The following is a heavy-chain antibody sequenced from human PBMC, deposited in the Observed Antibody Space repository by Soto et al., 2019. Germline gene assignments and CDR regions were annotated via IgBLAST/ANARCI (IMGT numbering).Heavy chain of an antibody. D-gene: IGHD6-19*01. CDR2: ISYDGSNK. V-gene: IGHV3-30*18. CDR1: GFTFSSYG. Sequence: QVQLVESGGGVVQPGRSLRLSCAASGFTFSSYGMHWVRQAPGKELEWVAVISYDGSNKYYADSVKGRFTISRDNSKNTLYLQMNSLRAEDTAVYYCAKDHRRIAVAAPLGPWGQGTLVTVSS. CDR3: AKDHRRIAVAAPLGP. J-gene: IGHJ5*02.